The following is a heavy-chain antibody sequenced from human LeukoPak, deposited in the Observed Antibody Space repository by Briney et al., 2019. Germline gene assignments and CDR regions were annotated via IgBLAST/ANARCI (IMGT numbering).Heavy chain of an antibody. CDR2: ISAYSGNT. CDR1: GYTFTSYG. V-gene: IGHV1-18*01. D-gene: IGHD2-2*01. Sequence: ASVKVSCKASGYTFTSYGISWVRQAPGQGLEWMGWISAYSGNTNYAQKLQGRVTMTTDTSTSTAYMELRSLRSDDTAVYYCARDLVVVPAAAWFDPWGQGTLVTVSS. CDR3: ARDLVVVPAAAWFDP. J-gene: IGHJ5*02.